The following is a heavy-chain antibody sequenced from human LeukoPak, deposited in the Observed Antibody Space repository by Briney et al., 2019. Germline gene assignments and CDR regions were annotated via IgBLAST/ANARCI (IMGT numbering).Heavy chain of an antibody. CDR3: AKDLYYDFWSVPNAFDY. D-gene: IGHD3-3*01. V-gene: IGHV3-23*01. CDR2: ISGSGGST. Sequence: GGSLRLSCAASGFTFSSYWMSWVRQAPGKGLEWVSAISGSGGSTYYADSVKGRFTISRDNSKNTLYLQMNSLRAEDTAVYYCAKDLYYDFWSVPNAFDYWGQGTLVTVSS. J-gene: IGHJ4*02. CDR1: GFTFSSYW.